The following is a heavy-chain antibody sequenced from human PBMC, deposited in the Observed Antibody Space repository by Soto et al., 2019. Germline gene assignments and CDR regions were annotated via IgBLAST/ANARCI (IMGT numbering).Heavy chain of an antibody. CDR1: GFFFSSYT. J-gene: IGHJ4*02. D-gene: IGHD6-19*01. CDR3: AKARDQQWVRLPFDY. Sequence: EVQLLESGGGLVQTGGSLRLSCVGSGFFFSSYTMTWVRQAPGKGQEWVSSFSATSENTYYADSVRGRFTISRDNSKNTLFLQMNSLTAEDTAMYYCAKARDQQWVRLPFDYWGQGILVIVSS. CDR2: FSATSENT. V-gene: IGHV3-23*01.